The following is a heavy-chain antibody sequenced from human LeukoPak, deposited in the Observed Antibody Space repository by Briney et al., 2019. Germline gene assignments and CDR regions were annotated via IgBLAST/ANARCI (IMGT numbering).Heavy chain of an antibody. J-gene: IGHJ3*02. CDR1: GGSISSYY. Sequence: PSETLSLTCTVSGGSISSYYWSWIRQPPGKGLEWIGYIYYSGSTNYNPSLKSRVTISVDTSKNQFSLKLSSVTAADTAVYYCAKDSYPYYYDSSGYYAGAFDIWGQGTMVTVSS. CDR2: IYYSGST. V-gene: IGHV4-59*01. D-gene: IGHD3-22*01. CDR3: AKDSYPYYYDSSGYYAGAFDI.